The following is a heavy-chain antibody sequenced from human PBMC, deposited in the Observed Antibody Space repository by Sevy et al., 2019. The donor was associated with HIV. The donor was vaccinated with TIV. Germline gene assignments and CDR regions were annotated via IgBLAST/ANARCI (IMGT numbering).Heavy chain of an antibody. J-gene: IGHJ5*02. CDR3: TRNGGAFDNGFDP. CDR1: GFTFSSYD. CDR2: ISSSGSSI. V-gene: IGHV3-48*03. Sequence: GGSLRLSCTASGFTFSSYDMNWVRQAPGKGLEWVSKISSSGSSIYYADSVKGRLTISRDNAKNSLNLQMNILRAEDTAVYYCTRNGGAFDNGFDPWGQGTLVTVSS. D-gene: IGHD2-8*01.